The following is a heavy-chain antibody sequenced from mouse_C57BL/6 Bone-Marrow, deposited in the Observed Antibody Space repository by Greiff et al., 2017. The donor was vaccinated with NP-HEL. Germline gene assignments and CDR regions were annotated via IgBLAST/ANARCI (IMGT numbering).Heavy chain of an antibody. CDR1: GYSITSGYY. Sequence: DVKLQESGPGLVKPSQSLSLTCSVTGYSITSGYYWNWIRQFPGNKLEWMGYISYDGSNNYNPSLKNRISITRDTSKNQFFLKLNSVTTEDTATYYCAREAPVYYYGFAYWGQGTLVTVSA. D-gene: IGHD1-1*01. CDR3: AREAPVYYYGFAY. CDR2: ISYDGSN. V-gene: IGHV3-6*01. J-gene: IGHJ3*01.